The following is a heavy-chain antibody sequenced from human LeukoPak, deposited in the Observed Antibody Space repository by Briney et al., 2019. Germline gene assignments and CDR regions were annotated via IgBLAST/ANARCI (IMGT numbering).Heavy chain of an antibody. J-gene: IGHJ6*02. Sequence: ASVKVSCKASGYTFTSYDINWVRQATGQGLEWMGWMNPNSGNTGYAQKFQGRVTMTRNTSISTAYMELSSLRSEDTAVYYCARGGCSGGSCYTPDLYGMDVWGQGTTVTVSS. D-gene: IGHD2-15*01. CDR3: ARGGCSGGSCYTPDLYGMDV. CDR2: MNPNSGNT. V-gene: IGHV1-8*01. CDR1: GYTFTSYD.